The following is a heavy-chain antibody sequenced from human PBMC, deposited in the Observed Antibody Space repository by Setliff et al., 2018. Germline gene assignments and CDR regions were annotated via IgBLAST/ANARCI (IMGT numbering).Heavy chain of an antibody. CDR2: IYPGDSDI. D-gene: IGHD4-17*01. CDR3: ARHIAGYADGHYTATYSYYYMDV. V-gene: IGHV5-51*01. J-gene: IGHJ6*03. Sequence: ASVKVSCKASGGTLNSYTFSWVRQMPGKGLEWMGVIYPGDSDIRYSPSFQGQVTISADKSINTAYLQWSSLKASDTATYYCARHIAGYADGHYTATYSYYYMDVWGQGTTVTVSS. CDR1: GGTLNSYT.